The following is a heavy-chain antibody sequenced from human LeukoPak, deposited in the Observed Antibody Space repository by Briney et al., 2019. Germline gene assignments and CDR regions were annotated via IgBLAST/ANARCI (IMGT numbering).Heavy chain of an antibody. J-gene: IGHJ3*02. CDR2: ISSSSSYI. D-gene: IGHD3-22*01. CDR3: ASPVATPHTYYYDSSGQDAFDI. CDR1: GFTFSSCS. V-gene: IGHV3-21*01. Sequence: GGSLRLSCAASGFTFSSCSMNWVRQAPGKGLEWVSSISSSSSYIYYADSVKGRFTISRDNAKNSLYLQMNSLRAEDTAVYYCASPVATPHTYYYDSSGQDAFDIWGQGTMVTVSS.